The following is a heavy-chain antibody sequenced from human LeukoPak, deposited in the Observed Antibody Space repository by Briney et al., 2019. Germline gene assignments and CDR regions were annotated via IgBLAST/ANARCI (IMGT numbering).Heavy chain of an antibody. J-gene: IGHJ4*02. CDR1: GFTFSSYA. Sequence: GGSLRLSCAASGFTFSSYAMSWVRQAPGKGLEWVSTISGSDSTYYADSVKGRFTISRDNSKNTLYLQMNSLRAEDTAVYYCAKSGYNRFDYWGQGILVTVSS. CDR2: ISGSDST. V-gene: IGHV3-23*01. D-gene: IGHD5-24*01. CDR3: AKSGYNRFDY.